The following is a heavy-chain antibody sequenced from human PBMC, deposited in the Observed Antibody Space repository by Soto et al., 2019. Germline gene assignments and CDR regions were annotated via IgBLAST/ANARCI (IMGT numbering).Heavy chain of an antibody. CDR3: ARENSDSSGYYSPYYFDY. J-gene: IGHJ4*02. Sequence: SVKVSCKASGGTFSSYAISWVRQAPGQGLEWMGGIIPIFGTANYAQKFQGRVTITADESTSTAYMELSSLRSEDTAVYYCARENSDSSGYYSPYYFDYWGQGTLVTVSS. D-gene: IGHD3-22*01. CDR2: IIPIFGTA. V-gene: IGHV1-69*13. CDR1: GGTFSSYA.